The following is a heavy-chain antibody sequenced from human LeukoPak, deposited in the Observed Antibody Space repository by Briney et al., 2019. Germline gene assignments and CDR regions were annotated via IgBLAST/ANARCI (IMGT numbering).Heavy chain of an antibody. V-gene: IGHV5-51*01. D-gene: IGHD2-2*02. Sequence: GESLKISCKASRYSFTKYWIGWVRQMPGKGLEWMGLIYPGDYDTRYSPSYQGQVTISADKSNSIAYLQWSSLKASDAAMYYCAIGGDASTSCYRCLGYWGQGTLVTVSS. CDR1: RYSFTKYW. J-gene: IGHJ4*02. CDR2: IYPGDYDT. CDR3: AIGGDASTSCYRCLGY.